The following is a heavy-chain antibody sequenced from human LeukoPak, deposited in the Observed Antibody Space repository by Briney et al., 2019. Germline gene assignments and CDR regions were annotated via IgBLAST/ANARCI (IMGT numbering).Heavy chain of an antibody. D-gene: IGHD6-13*01. Sequence: PSETLSLTCIVSGDSISNYYWSWIRQPAGKGQEWIGRIYTSGSTNYNPSLKSRVTMSVDTSKDQFSLKLSSVTAADTAVYYCAREAAAGTFYFDYWGQGTLVTVSS. CDR3: AREAAAGTFYFDY. V-gene: IGHV4-4*07. J-gene: IGHJ4*02. CDR1: GDSISNYY. CDR2: IYTSGST.